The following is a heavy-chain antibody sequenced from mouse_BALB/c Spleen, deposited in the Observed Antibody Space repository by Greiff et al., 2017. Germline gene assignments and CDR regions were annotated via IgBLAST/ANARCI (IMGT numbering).Heavy chain of an antibody. CDR2: INPSNGGT. CDR1: GYTFTSYY. J-gene: IGHJ1*01. V-gene: IGHV1S81*02. Sequence: VQLQQSGAELVKPGASVKLSCKASGYTFTSYYMYWVKQRPGQGLEWIGEINPSNGGTNFNEKFKSKATLTVDKSSSTAYMQLSSLTSEDSAVYYCTRKGVSLLRLHWYFDVWGAGTTVTVSS. D-gene: IGHD1-2*01. CDR3: TRKGVSLLRLHWYFDV.